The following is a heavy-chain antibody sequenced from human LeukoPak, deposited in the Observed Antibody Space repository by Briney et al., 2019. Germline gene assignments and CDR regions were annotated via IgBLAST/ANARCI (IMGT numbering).Heavy chain of an antibody. D-gene: IGHD3-16*01. CDR3: ARDGGGGTFDI. CDR2: IYPNSGGT. J-gene: IGHJ3*02. CDR1: GYTFTDYY. Sequence: ASVKVPCKASGYTFTDYYLHWVRQAPGQGLEWMGWIYPNSGGTNYAQNFQGRVTMTRDTSISTAYMELSGLRSDDTAVYYCARDGGGGTFDIWGQGTMVTVSS. V-gene: IGHV1-2*02.